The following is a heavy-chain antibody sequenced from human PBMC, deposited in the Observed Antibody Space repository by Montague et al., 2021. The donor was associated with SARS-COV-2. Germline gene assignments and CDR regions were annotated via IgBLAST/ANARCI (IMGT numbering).Heavy chain of an antibody. V-gene: IGHV3-30*04. CDR1: GFTFNNYG. CDR2: ISYDGSIR. D-gene: IGHD1-14*01. J-gene: IGHJ4*02. Sequence: SLRLSCAASGFTFNNYGFHWVRQAPGKGLQWVALISYDGSIRHYADSVKGRFTISRDQSKNTLHLQMDSLRPEDTAVYLCARSGGILHFRASLAQLSDWGQGVLVTVSS. CDR3: ARSGGILHFRASLAQLSD.